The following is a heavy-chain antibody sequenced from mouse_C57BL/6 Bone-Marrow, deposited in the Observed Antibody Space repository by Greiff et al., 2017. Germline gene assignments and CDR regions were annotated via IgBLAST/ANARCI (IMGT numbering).Heavy chain of an antibody. CDR2: ISSGGDYI. Sequence: EVHLVESGEGLVKPGGSLKLSCAASGFTFSSYAMSWVRQTPEKRLEWVAYISSGGDYIYYADTVKGRFTISRDNARNTLYLQMSSLKSEDTAMYYCTRERFYGHYAMDYWGQGTSVTVSS. CDR3: TRERFYGHYAMDY. D-gene: IGHD1-1*02. V-gene: IGHV5-9-1*02. CDR1: GFTFSSYA. J-gene: IGHJ4*01.